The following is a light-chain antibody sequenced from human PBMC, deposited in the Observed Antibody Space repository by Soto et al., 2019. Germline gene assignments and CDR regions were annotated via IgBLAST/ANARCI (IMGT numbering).Light chain of an antibody. J-gene: IGKJ2*01. CDR2: DAS. CDR1: QSVSSY. CDR3: HQRNNKPPRT. Sequence: EIVLTQSPATLSLSPGERATLSCRASQSVSSYLAWYQQKPGQAPRLLIYDASNRATGIPARFSGSGSGTAYTLTIISRVPEEFSVYYCHQRNNKPPRTFGQGTKVEIK. V-gene: IGKV3-11*01.